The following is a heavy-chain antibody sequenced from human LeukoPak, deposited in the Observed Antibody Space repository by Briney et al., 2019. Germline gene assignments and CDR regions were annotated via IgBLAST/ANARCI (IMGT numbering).Heavy chain of an antibody. CDR3: ARSSHYDILTGYSEEDAFDI. CDR1: GFIFSSYE. V-gene: IGHV3-53*01. J-gene: IGHJ3*02. Sequence: GGSLRLSCAASGFIFSSYETNWVRQAPGKGLEWVSVIYSGGSTDYADSVKGRFTISRDNSKNTLYLQMNSLRVEDTAVYYCARSSHYDILTGYSEEDAFDIWGQGTMVTVSS. D-gene: IGHD3-9*01. CDR2: IYSGGST.